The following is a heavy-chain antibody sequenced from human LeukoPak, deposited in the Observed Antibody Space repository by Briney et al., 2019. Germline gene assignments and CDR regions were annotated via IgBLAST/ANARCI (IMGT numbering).Heavy chain of an antibody. D-gene: IGHD2-8*01. CDR2: ISYDGTNK. CDR3: AKDRCSNGIGCLYYYMDV. CDR1: GFTFSSFV. V-gene: IGHV3-30*18. J-gene: IGHJ6*03. Sequence: GGSLRLSCAASGFTFSSFVMHWVRQAPGKGLEWVAVISYDGTNKYYADSVKGRFTISRDNSKNTLYLQMNSLRAEDTAVYYCAKDRCSNGIGCLYYYMDVWGKGTTVTISS.